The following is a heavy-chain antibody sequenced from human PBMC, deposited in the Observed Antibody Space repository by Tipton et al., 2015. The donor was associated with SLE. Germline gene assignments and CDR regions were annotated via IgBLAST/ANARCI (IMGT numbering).Heavy chain of an antibody. CDR3: ARGYYYDSSGPGDYFDY. V-gene: IGHV1-2*06. D-gene: IGHD3-22*01. J-gene: IGHJ4*02. CDR1: GYTFTGYY. CDR2: INPNSGGT. Sequence: QLVQSGAEVKKPGASVKVSCKASGYTFTGYYMHWVRQAPGQGLEWMGRINPNSGGTNYAQKFQGRVTMTRDTSISTAYMELSRLRSDDTAVYYCARGYYYDSSGPGDYFDYWGQGTLVTVSS.